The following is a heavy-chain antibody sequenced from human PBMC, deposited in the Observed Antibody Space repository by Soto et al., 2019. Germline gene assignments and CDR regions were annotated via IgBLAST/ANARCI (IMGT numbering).Heavy chain of an antibody. D-gene: IGHD2-15*01. CDR2: IYYSGST. CDR1: GGSISSSSYY. V-gene: IGHV4-39*01. J-gene: IGHJ5*02. CDR3: ARQIRSVVAAGWFDP. Sequence: SETLSLTCTVSGGSISSSSYYWGWIRQPPGKGLEWIGSIYYSGSTYYNPSLKSRVTISVDTSKNQFSLKLSSVTAADTAVYYCARQIRSVVAAGWFDPWGQGTLVTVSS.